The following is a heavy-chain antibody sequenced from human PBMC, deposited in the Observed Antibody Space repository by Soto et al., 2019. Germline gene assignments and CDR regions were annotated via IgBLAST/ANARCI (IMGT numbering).Heavy chain of an antibody. Sequence: SGGSLRLSCAASGFTFSSYSMNWVRQAPGKGLEWVSSISSSSSYIYYADSVKGRFTISRDNAKNSLYLQMNSLRAEDTAVYYCARAYYDILTGYSSWTFDYWGQGPLVTVSS. CDR1: GFTFSSYS. V-gene: IGHV3-21*01. CDR2: ISSSSSYI. CDR3: ARAYYDILTGYSSWTFDY. D-gene: IGHD3-9*01. J-gene: IGHJ4*02.